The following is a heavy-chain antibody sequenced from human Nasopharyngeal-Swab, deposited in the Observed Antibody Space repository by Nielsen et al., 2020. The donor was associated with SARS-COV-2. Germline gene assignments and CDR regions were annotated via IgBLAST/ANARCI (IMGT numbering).Heavy chain of an antibody. V-gene: IGHV3-7*04. D-gene: IGHD2-8*01. Sequence: GGSLRLSCAASGFTFSGYWMSWVRQAPGKGPEWVANIKQDGSEKKYVDSVKGRFTISRDDATNSLHLQMNNLRVEDTAVYYCAREAYYNAVDYWGQGTLVTVSS. CDR2: IKQDGSEK. CDR3: AREAYYNAVDY. CDR1: GFTFSGYW. J-gene: IGHJ4*02.